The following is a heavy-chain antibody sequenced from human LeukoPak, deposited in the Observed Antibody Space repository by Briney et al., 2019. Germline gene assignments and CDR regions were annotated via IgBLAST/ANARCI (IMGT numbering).Heavy chain of an antibody. CDR1: GWSFSGYY. CDR2: INHSGST. V-gene: IGHV4-34*01. CDR3: ARGGGYNWFDP. Sequence: SETLSLTCAVYGWSFSGYYWNWIRQPPGKGLEWIGEINHSGSTNYNPSLKSRVTISVDTSKNQFSLKLSSVTAAETAVYYCARGGGYNWFDPWGQGTLVTVSS. J-gene: IGHJ5*02.